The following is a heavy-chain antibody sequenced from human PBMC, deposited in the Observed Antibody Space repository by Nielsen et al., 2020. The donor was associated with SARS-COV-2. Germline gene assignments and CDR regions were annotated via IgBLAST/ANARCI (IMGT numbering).Heavy chain of an antibody. CDR3: ARETVLGPMITFGGVIDY. CDR1: GYTFTSYG. J-gene: IGHJ4*02. CDR2: ISAYNGNT. Sequence: ASVKVSCKASGYTFTSYGISWVRQAPGQGLEWMGWISAYNGNTNYAQKLQGRVTMTTDTSTSTAYMELRSLRSDDTAVYYCARETVLGPMITFGGVIDYWGQGTLVTVS. D-gene: IGHD3-16*02. V-gene: IGHV1-18*01.